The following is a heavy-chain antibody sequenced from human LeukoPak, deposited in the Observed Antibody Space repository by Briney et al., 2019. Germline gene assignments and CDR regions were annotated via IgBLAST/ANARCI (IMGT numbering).Heavy chain of an antibody. CDR3: AKSPGTTSLHYFDY. CDR1: GFTFSRHA. J-gene: IGHJ4*02. CDR2: INDNGGSA. V-gene: IGHV3-23*01. Sequence: GGSLRLSCAASGFTFSRHAMSWVRQAPGKGLEWVSLINDNGGSANYAGSVKGRFTISRDNSKNTLSLQMNSLRAEDTAVYYCAKSPGTTSLHYFDYWGQGTLVTVSS. D-gene: IGHD1-1*01.